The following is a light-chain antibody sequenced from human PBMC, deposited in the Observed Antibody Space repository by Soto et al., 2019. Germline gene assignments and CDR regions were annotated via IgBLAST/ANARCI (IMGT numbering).Light chain of an antibody. CDR2: GAS. Sequence: ESVMTQSPATLSVSPGERATLSCRASQSVSSSYLAWYQQKPGQAPRLLIYGASSRAAGIPDRFSGSGSGTEFTLTISSLQSEDFALYYCQQYNIWPQTFGQGTKVDI. J-gene: IGKJ1*01. V-gene: IGKV3D-15*01. CDR1: QSVSSSY. CDR3: QQYNIWPQT.